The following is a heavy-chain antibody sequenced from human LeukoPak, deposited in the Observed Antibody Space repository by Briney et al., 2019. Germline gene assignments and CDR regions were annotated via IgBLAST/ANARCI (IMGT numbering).Heavy chain of an antibody. CDR1: GGTFSSYA. D-gene: IGHD3-10*01. CDR2: IIPIFGTA. CDR3: ARVGSGTIDY. Sequence: SVKVSCKASGGTFSSYAISWVRQAPGQGLEWMGGIIPIFGTANYAQKFQGRVTITADKSTSTAYMELRSLRSEDTAVCYCARVGSGTIDYWGQGTLVTVSS. V-gene: IGHV1-69*06. J-gene: IGHJ4*02.